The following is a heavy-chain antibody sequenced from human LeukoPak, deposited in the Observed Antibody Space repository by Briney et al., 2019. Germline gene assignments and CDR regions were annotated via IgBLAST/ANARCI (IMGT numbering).Heavy chain of an antibody. CDR1: GGSISSGGYY. J-gene: IGHJ6*02. V-gene: IGHV4-31*03. CDR2: IYYSGST. Sequence: PSQTLSLTCTVSGGSISSGGYYWRWIRQHPGKGLEWIGYIYYSGSTYYNPSLKSRVTISVDTSKNQFSLKLSSVTAADTAVYYCARVRDSSSWYEVRYYYGMDVWGQGTTVTVSS. D-gene: IGHD6-13*01. CDR3: ARVRDSSSWYEVRYYYGMDV.